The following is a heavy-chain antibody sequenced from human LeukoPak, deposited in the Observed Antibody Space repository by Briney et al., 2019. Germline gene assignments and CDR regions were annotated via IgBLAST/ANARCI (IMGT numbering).Heavy chain of an antibody. CDR3: TTDEDWNYARKDV. CDR1: GFTFNYAW. Sequence: GGSLRLSCAASGFTFNYAWMSWVRQVPGKGLEWVGQTVSEIDGGTTDYASPVKGRFTISRDDSKSTLYLQMNSLKIEDTAVYYCTTDEDWNYARKDVWGQGATVIVSS. D-gene: IGHD1-7*01. J-gene: IGHJ6*02. V-gene: IGHV3-15*04. CDR2: TVSEIDGGTT.